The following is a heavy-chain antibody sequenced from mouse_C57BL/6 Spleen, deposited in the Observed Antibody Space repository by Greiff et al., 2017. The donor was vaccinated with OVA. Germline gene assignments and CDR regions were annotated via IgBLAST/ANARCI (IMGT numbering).Heavy chain of an antibody. J-gene: IGHJ1*03. V-gene: IGHV1-18*01. Sequence: VQLQQSGPELVKPGASVKIPCKASGYTFTDYNMDWVKQSHGKSLEWIGDINPNNGGTIYNQKFKGKATLTVDKSSSTAYMELRSLTSEDTAVYYCARREKLLCGYFDVWGTGTTVTVAS. D-gene: IGHD1-1*01. CDR2: INPNNGGT. CDR1: GYTFTDYN. CDR3: ARREKLLCGYFDV.